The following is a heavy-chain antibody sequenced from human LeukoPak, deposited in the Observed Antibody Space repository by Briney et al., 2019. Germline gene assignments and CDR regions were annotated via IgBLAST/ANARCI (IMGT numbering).Heavy chain of an antibody. D-gene: IGHD3-10*01. Sequence: ASVKVSCKVSGYTFTGYYMHWVQQAPGQGLEWMGWINPNSGGTNYAQKFQGRVTMTRDTSISTAYMELIRLRSDDTAVYYCARDLDGSGSSDGGQGTLVTVSS. V-gene: IGHV1-2*02. CDR1: GYTFTGYY. J-gene: IGHJ4*02. CDR3: ARDLDGSGSSD. CDR2: INPNSGGT.